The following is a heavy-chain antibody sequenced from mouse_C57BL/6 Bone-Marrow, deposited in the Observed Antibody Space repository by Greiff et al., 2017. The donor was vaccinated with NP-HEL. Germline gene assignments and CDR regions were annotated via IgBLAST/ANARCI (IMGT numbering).Heavy chain of an antibody. V-gene: IGHV1-80*01. CDR1: GYAFSSYW. CDR2: IYPGDGDT. Sequence: QVQLKQSGAELVKPGASVKISCKASGYAFSSYWMNWVKQRPGKGLEWIGQIYPGDGDTNYNGKFKGKATLTADKSSSTAYMQLSSLTSEDSAVYFCARSDSLWYFDVGGTGTTVTVSS. J-gene: IGHJ1*03. CDR3: ARSDSLWYFDV.